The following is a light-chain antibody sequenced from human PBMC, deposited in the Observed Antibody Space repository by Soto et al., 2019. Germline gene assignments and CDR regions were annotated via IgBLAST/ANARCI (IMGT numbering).Light chain of an antibody. CDR2: DVS. V-gene: IGLV2-14*01. Sequence: QSALTQPASVSGSPGPSITLSFTGTSSDVGGYNYVSWYQQHPGKAPKLMIYDVSNRPSGVSNRFSGSKSGNTASLTISGLQAEDEADYYCSSYTSSSTRVFGGGTKVTVL. CDR1: SSDVGGYNY. CDR3: SSYTSSSTRV. J-gene: IGLJ2*01.